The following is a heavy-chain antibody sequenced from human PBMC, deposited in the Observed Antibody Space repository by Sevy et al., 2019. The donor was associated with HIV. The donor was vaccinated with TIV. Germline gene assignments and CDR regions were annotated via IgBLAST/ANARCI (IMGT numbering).Heavy chain of an antibody. CDR2: ITNSGTTK. J-gene: IGHJ4*02. V-gene: IGHV3-48*03. Sequence: GGSLRLSCTASGFPFSSYEINWVRQAPGKGLEWVSYITNSGTTKYYSDSVRGRFTISRDNARNSLHLQMNSLRAEDTAVYYCARDLPPSATTVAHFDCWGQGTLVTVSS. CDR3: ARDLPPSATTVAHFDC. CDR1: GFPFSSYE. D-gene: IGHD4-17*01.